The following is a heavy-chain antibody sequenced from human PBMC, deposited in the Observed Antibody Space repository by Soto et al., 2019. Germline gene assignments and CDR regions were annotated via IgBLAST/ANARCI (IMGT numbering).Heavy chain of an antibody. Sequence: SETVSLTCTVSGGSISSSSYYWGWIRQPPGKGLEWIGSIYYSGSTYYNPSLKSRVTISVDTSKNQFSLKLSSVTAADTAVYYCASRIQLYSSSHRWFGPWGQGTLVTVSS. CDR1: GGSISSSSYY. D-gene: IGHD6-13*01. V-gene: IGHV4-39*01. J-gene: IGHJ5*02. CDR3: ASRIQLYSSSHRWFGP. CDR2: IYYSGST.